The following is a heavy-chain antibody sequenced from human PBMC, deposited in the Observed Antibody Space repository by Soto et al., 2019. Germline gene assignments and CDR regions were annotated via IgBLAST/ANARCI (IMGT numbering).Heavy chain of an antibody. J-gene: IGHJ4*02. CDR3: ARLPIAARRFRRSGDEFDY. CDR1: GGSISSYY. CDR2: IYYSGST. V-gene: IGHV4-59*01. D-gene: IGHD6-6*01. Sequence: SETLSLTCTVSGGSISSYYWSWIRQPPGKGLEWIGYIYYSGSTSYNPSLKSRATISVDTSKNQFSLKLSSVTAADTAVYYCARLPIAARRFRRSGDEFDYWGQGTLVTVSS.